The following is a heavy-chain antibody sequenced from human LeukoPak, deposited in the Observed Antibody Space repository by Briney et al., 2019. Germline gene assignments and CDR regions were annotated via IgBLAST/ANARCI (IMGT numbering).Heavy chain of an antibody. CDR1: GYTFTGYY. CDR2: INPNSGGT. V-gene: IGHV1-2*02. CDR3: ARVMEVRGVIIKGLDY. Sequence: ASVKVSCKASGYTFTGYYMHWVRQAPGQGLEWMGWINPNSGGTNYAQKFQSRVTMTRDTSISTAYMELSRLRSDDTAVYYCARVMEVRGVIIKGLDYWGQGTLVTVSS. D-gene: IGHD3-10*01. J-gene: IGHJ4*02.